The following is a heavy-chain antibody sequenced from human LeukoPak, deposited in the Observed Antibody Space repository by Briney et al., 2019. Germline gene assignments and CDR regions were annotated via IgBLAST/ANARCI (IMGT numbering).Heavy chain of an antibody. Sequence: ASVKVSCKASGSTFTPYGISWVRQAPGQGLEWMGWISAYNGNTNYAQKVQGRVTMTTDTSTSTAYMELRSLTSDDTAVYYCARDSIAVRPGWFDPWGQGTLVTVSS. J-gene: IGHJ5*02. CDR3: ARDSIAVRPGWFDP. V-gene: IGHV1-18*01. CDR1: GSTFTPYG. D-gene: IGHD6-6*01. CDR2: ISAYNGNT.